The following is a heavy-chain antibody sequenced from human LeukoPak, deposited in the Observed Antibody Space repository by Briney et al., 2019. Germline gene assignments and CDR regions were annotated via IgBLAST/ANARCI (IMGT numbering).Heavy chain of an antibody. J-gene: IGHJ4*02. CDR1: GGSISSYY. CDR3: AREVPNSSSWSFFDY. D-gene: IGHD6-13*01. Sequence: SETLSLSCTVSGGSISSYYWSWIRQPPGKGLEWIGYIYYSGSTNYNPSLKSRVTISVDTSKNQFSLKLSSVTAADTAVYYCAREVPNSSSWSFFDYWGQGTLVTVSS. CDR2: IYYSGST. V-gene: IGHV4-59*01.